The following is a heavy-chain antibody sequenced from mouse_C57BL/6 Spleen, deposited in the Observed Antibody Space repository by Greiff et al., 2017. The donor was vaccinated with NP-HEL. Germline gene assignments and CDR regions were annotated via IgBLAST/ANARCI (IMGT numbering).Heavy chain of an antibody. Sequence: EVKLMESGGGLVQPGGSLSLSCAASGFTFTDYYMSWVRQPPGKALEWLGFIRNKANGYTTEYSASVKGRFTISRDNSQSILYLQMNALRAEDSATYYCARSPYYGNYEDYFDYWGQGTTLTVSS. V-gene: IGHV7-3*01. CDR2: IRNKANGYTT. CDR3: ARSPYYGNYEDYFDY. D-gene: IGHD2-10*01. CDR1: GFTFTDYY. J-gene: IGHJ2*01.